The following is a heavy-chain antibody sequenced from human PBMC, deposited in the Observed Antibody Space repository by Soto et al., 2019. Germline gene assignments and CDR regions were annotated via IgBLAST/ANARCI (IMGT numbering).Heavy chain of an antibody. J-gene: IGHJ3*02. CDR3: ARVGIFGGGVDI. D-gene: IGHD3-3*01. CDR2: IYHSGST. V-gene: IGHV4-4*02. CDR1: SVSISSSNW. Sequence: SETLSLTCAVSSVSISSSNWWSLVRQPPGKGLEWIGEIYHSGSTNYNPSLKSRVTISVDKSKNQFSLKLSSVTAADTAVYYCARVGIFGGGVDIWGQGTMVTVSS.